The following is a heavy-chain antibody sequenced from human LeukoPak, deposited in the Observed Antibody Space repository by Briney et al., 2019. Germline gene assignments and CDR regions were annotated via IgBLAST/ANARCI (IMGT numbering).Heavy chain of an antibody. CDR1: GFTFSRNV. V-gene: IGHV3-30*01. CDR3: ARGGIPTGPYYYFYYIDV. D-gene: IGHD3-10*01. Sequence: PGSSLRLSCAASGFTFSRNVMLWVRQAPGKGLEWVALISYDGNNKFYADSVKGRFTISRDNSRNTLYLQMNSLSGEDAAVYSYARGGIPTGPYYYFYYIDVWGKGTAVTVSS. CDR2: ISYDGNNK. J-gene: IGHJ6*03.